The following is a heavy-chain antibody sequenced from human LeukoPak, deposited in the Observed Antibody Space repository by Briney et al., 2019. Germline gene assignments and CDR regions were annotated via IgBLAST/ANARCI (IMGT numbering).Heavy chain of an antibody. CDR2: INPNSGGT. J-gene: IGHJ6*03. Sequence: ASVKVSCKASGYTFTGYYMHWVRQAPGQGLEWMGRINPNSGGTNYAQKFQGRVTMTRDTSISTAYMELSRLRSDDTAVYYCARDAAVAVSIYYYYYYTDVCGKGTTVTVSS. CDR3: ARDAAVAVSIYYYYYYTDV. V-gene: IGHV1-2*06. CDR1: GYTFTGYY. D-gene: IGHD4-11*01.